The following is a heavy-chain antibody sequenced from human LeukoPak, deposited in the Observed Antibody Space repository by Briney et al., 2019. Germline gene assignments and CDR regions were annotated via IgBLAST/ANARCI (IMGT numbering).Heavy chain of an antibody. V-gene: IGHV1-2*02. CDR2: INPNSGGT. D-gene: IGHD3-22*01. CDR3: ARPHYESSGLYVDAFDI. J-gene: IGHJ3*02. Sequence: GASVKVSCKASGYAFTGHYMHWVRQAPGQGLEWMGWINPNSGGTNYAQKFQGRVTMTRDTSISTAYMELSSLRSDDTAVYYCARPHYESSGLYVDAFDIWGQGTMVTVSS. CDR1: GYAFTGHY.